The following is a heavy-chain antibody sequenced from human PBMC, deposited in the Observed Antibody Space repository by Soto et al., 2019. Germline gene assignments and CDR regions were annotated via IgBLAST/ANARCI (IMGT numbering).Heavy chain of an antibody. CDR1: GFTFNAYG. J-gene: IGHJ4*02. D-gene: IGHD2-15*01. CDR2: IWYDGSNK. CDR3: AREMGYCSGDSCYFDE. Sequence: GGSLRLSCAASGFTFNAYGMHWVRQAPGKGLGWVAGIWYDGSNKYYADSVKGRFSISKDFSKNTLFLQMNSLRAEDTAVYYCAREMGYCSGDSCYFDEWGQRILVTVSS. V-gene: IGHV3-33*01.